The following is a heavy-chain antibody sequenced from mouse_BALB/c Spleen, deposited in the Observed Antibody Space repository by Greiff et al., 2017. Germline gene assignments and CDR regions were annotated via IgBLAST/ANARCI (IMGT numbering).Heavy chain of an antibody. CDR1: GYAFTNYL. J-gene: IGHJ2*01. CDR3: ARSPIYDGYYVFDY. V-gene: IGHV1-54*01. D-gene: IGHD2-3*01. Sequence: QVQLQQSGAELVRPGTSVKVSCKASGYAFTNYLIEWVKQRPGQGLEWIGVINPGSGGTNYNEKFKGKATLTADKSSSTAYMQLSSLTSDDSAVYFCARSPIYDGYYVFDYWGQGTTLTVSS. CDR2: INPGSGGT.